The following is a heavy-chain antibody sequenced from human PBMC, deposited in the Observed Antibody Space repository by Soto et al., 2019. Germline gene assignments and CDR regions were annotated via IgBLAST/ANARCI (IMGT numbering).Heavy chain of an antibody. D-gene: IGHD1-26*01. CDR3: ARAQGSGSYLGYYNYGMDV. V-gene: IGHV3-53*04. CDR1: GFTVSSNY. Sequence: EVQLVESGGGLVQPGGSLRLSCAASGFTVSSNYMSWVRQAPGKGLEWVSVIYSGGSTYYADSVKGRFIISRHNSKNTLYLQMNSLKTEDTAVYYCARAQGSGSYLGYYNYGMDVWGQGTTVTVSS. CDR2: IYSGGST. J-gene: IGHJ6*02.